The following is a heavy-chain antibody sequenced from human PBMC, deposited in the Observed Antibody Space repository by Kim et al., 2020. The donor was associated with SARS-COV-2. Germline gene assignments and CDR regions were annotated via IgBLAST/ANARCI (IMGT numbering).Heavy chain of an antibody. J-gene: IGHJ5*02. CDR1: GDSVSSGDYY. Sequence: SETLSLTCTVSGDSVSSGDYYWSWIRQPPGKGLEWIGYIYYSGSTNYNPSLKGRVTISLDTSKTQFSLNLSSVTAADTAVYYCARELSTWPNWFDPWGQG. CDR3: ARELSTWPNWFDP. CDR2: IYYSGST. V-gene: IGHV4-61*08.